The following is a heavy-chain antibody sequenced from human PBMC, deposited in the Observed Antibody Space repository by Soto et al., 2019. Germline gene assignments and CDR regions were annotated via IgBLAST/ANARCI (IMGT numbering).Heavy chain of an antibody. CDR1: SRSFGIAW. D-gene: IGHD3-16*01. Sequence: GGSLRLSCAASSRSFGIAWMNWVRQAPGEGLEWVGRIKSTTDGGTTDYAAPAKDRFTISRDDSENTLFLQMNSLKTEDTGVYYFPTGADYGNNGGDGYWGQETGVTVSS. CDR3: PTGADYGNNGGDGY. J-gene: IGHJ4*02. V-gene: IGHV3-15*07. CDR2: IKSTTDGGTT.